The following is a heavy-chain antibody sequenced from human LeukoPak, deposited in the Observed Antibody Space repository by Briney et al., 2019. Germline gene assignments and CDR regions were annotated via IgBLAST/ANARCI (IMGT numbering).Heavy chain of an antibody. Sequence: GGSLRLSCAASGFTFSSYGMHWVRQAPGKGLEWVAFIRYDGSNKYYADSVKGRFTISRDNSKNTLYLQMNSLRAEDTAVYYCAKDLGLVVSGWFDPWGQGTLVTVSS. V-gene: IGHV3-30*02. CDR3: AKDLGLVVSGWFDP. CDR1: GFTFSSYG. CDR2: IRYDGSNK. D-gene: IGHD6-19*01. J-gene: IGHJ5*02.